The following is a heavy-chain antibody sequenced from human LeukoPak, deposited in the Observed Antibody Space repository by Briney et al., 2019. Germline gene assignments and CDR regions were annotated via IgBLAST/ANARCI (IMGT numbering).Heavy chain of an antibody. CDR2: IYYSGST. J-gene: IGHJ4*02. CDR3: AREAGYYDILTGYYKDPYYFDY. CDR1: GGSISSSSYY. Sequence: SETLSLTCTVSGGSISSSSYYWGWIRQPPGKGLEWIGSIYYSGSTYYNPSLKSRVTISVDTSKNQFSLKLSSVTAADTAVYYCAREAGYYDILTGYYKDPYYFDYWGQGTLVTVSS. D-gene: IGHD3-9*01. V-gene: IGHV4-39*07.